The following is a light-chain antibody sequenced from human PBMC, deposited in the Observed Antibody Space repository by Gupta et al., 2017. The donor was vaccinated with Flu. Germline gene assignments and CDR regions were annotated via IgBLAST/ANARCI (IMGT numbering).Light chain of an antibody. CDR1: QSVRNS. J-gene: IGKJ4*01. Sequence: EIVLTQSPATLSLSPGERATLSCRASQSVRNSLAWYQQKPGQAPRLLIYDVSNRATGIPARFSGSGYGTDFTLTITSREAEDVAVYYCQQRSKWLSVTFGGGTRVEIK. CDR2: DVS. V-gene: IGKV3-11*01. CDR3: QQRSKWLSVT.